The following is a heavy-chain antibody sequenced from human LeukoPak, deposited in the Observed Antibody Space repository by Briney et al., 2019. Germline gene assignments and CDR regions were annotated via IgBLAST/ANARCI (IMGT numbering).Heavy chain of an antibody. Sequence: GGSLRLSCAASGFTFSSYWMSWVRQAPGKGLEWVANINQDGSEKYYVDSVKGRFTISRGNAKNSLYLQMSSLRAEDTALYYCASRSSVAASGPGWGQGTLVTVSS. J-gene: IGHJ4*02. CDR2: INQDGSEK. V-gene: IGHV3-7*01. CDR1: GFTFSSYW. D-gene: IGHD2-15*01. CDR3: ASRSSVAASGPG.